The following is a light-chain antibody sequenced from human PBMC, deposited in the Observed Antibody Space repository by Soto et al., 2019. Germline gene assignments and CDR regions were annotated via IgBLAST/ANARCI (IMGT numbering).Light chain of an antibody. CDR1: QTISNNY. CDR3: QQYDSSPRA. J-gene: IGKJ1*01. Sequence: EIVLTQSPGTLSLSPGERATLSCRASQTISNNYLAWFQHKPGQAPRLLIYDASNRATGIPDRFSGSGSGTDFTLTITRQESEDFAVYYCQQYDSSPRAFGQGTKVEVK. CDR2: DAS. V-gene: IGKV3-20*01.